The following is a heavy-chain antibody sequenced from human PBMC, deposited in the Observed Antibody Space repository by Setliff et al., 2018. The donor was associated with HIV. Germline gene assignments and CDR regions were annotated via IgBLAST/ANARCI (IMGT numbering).Heavy chain of an antibody. CDR3: VTSPGSFLAQDATEAGDA. D-gene: IGHD6-13*01. J-gene: IGHJ5*02. V-gene: IGHV1-2*02. Sequence: ASVKVSCKASQNSFSDDYMNWVRQAPGQRPEWMGWIRLPRGGTRYAQKFQGRVSLTWDTSISTGYKELRRLRSDDTAIYYCVTSPGSFLAQDATEAGDAWGQGSLVTVSS. CDR2: IRLPRGGT. CDR1: QNSFSDDY.